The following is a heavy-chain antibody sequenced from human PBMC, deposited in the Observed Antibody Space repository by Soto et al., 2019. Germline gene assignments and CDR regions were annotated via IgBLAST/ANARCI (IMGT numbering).Heavy chain of an antibody. CDR3: PTQRSAAGTTPFDY. CDR2: ISGSGGST. Sequence: GGSLRLSCAASGFTFSSYAMSWVRQAPGKGLEWVSAISGSGGSTYYADSVKGRFTISRDNSKNTLYLQMNSLRAEDTAVYYCPTQRSAAGTTPFDYWGQGTLVTVSS. CDR1: GFTFSSYA. J-gene: IGHJ4*02. V-gene: IGHV3-23*01. D-gene: IGHD6-13*01.